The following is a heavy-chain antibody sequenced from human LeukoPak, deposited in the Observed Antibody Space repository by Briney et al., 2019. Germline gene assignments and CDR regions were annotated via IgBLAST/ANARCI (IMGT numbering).Heavy chain of an antibody. D-gene: IGHD6-13*01. V-gene: IGHV5-51*01. J-gene: IGHJ6*02. CDR1: GYSFTSYW. CDR2: IYPGGSDT. CDR3: ARHGRGIAAAGTYYYYYGMDV. Sequence: ESLTISCTGSGYSFTSYWIGWVRQMPGKGLEWMGIIYPGGSDTRYSPSFQGQVTISADKSISTAYLQWSSLKASDTAMYYCARHGRGIAAAGTYYYYYGMDVWGQGTTVTVSS.